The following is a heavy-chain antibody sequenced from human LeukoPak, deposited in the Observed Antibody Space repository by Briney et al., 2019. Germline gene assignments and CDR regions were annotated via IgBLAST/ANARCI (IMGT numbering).Heavy chain of an antibody. CDR2: IKNKADGGTT. CDR1: GFTFSNAW. Sequence: PGGSLRLSCAASGFTFSNAWMSWVRQAPGKGLEWVGRIKNKADGGTTDYAAPVKGRFTISRDGSKNTLYLQMNSLKTEDTALYYCTAYYYGSGSNYNDYWGQGTLVTVSS. D-gene: IGHD3-10*01. J-gene: IGHJ4*02. V-gene: IGHV3-15*01. CDR3: TAYYYGSGSNYNDY.